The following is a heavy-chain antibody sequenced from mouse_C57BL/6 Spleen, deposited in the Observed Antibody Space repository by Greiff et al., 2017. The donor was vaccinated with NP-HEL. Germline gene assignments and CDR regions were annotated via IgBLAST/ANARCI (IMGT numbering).Heavy chain of an antibody. CDR1: GFTFSDYG. J-gene: IGHJ4*01. CDR3: ARVWSYYAMDY. V-gene: IGHV5-17*01. CDR2: ISSGSSTI. Sequence: EVKLVESGGGLVKPGGSLKLSCAASGFTFSDYGMHWVRQAPEKGLEWVAYISSGSSTIYYADTWKGRFTISSDNAKNTLFLQMTSLRSEYTSMYYCARVWSYYAMDYWGQVTSVTVSS.